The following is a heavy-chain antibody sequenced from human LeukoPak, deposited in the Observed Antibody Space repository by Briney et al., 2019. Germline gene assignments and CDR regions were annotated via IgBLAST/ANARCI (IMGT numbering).Heavy chain of an antibody. CDR2: ISGSGGST. D-gene: IGHD3-10*01. CDR3: LVRGVTHWPGIKFDP. Sequence: GGSLRLPCAASGFTFSSYAMSWVRQAPGKGLEWVSAISGSGGSTYYADSVKGRFTISRDNSKNTLYLQMNSLRAEDTAVYYVLVRGVTHWPGIKFDPWGQGTLVTVSS. CDR1: GFTFSSYA. J-gene: IGHJ5*02. V-gene: IGHV3-23*01.